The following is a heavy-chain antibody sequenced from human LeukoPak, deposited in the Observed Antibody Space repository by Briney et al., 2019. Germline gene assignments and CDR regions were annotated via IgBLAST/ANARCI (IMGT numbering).Heavy chain of an antibody. J-gene: IGHJ3*02. CDR2: IIPIFGTA. D-gene: IGHD3-22*01. CDR3: AKDNYYDSSGKNAFDI. CDR1: GGTFSSYA. Sequence: ASVKVSCKASGGTFSSYAISWVRQAPGQGLEWMGGIIPIFGTANYAQKFQGRVTITADESTSTAYMELSSLRSEDTAVYYCAKDNYYDSSGKNAFDIWGQGTMVTVSS. V-gene: IGHV1-69*13.